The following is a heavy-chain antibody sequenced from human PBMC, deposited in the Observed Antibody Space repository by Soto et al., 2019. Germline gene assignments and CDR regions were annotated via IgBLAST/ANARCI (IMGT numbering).Heavy chain of an antibody. J-gene: IGHJ6*03. CDR3: ARAGVYGSANMDF. D-gene: IGHD6-25*01. CDR2: TFSGGST. V-gene: IGHV3-66*01. CDR1: GLTVSNNS. Sequence: EVQLVESGGGLVQPGGSLRVSCAASGLTVSNNSMNWVRQAPGKGLEWVSITFSGGSTYYADSVKGRFTISRDNSKNTLTLQMNSLTAEDTAVYYCARAGVYGSANMDFW.